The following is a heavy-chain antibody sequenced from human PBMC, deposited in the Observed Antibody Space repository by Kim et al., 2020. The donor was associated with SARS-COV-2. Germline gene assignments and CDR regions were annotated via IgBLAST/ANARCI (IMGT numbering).Heavy chain of an antibody. CDR3: AREGGYSGRTQDGMDV. D-gene: IGHD3-10*01. Sequence: KFQGRVTITRDTSETSVYMELSSLRSDDTAVYYCAREGGYSGRTQDGMDVWGQGTTVTVSS. V-gene: IGHV1-3*01. J-gene: IGHJ6*02.